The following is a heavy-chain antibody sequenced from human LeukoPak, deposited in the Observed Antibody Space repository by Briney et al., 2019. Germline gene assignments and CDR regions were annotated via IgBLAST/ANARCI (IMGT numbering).Heavy chain of an antibody. V-gene: IGHV1-69*02. D-gene: IGHD3-22*01. CDR1: GGTFSSYT. J-gene: IGHJ3*02. CDR3: ARGVVITSNDAFDI. CDR2: IIPILGIA. Sequence: SVKASCKASGGTFSSYTISWVRQAPGQGLEWMGRIIPILGIANYAQKFQGRVTITADKSTSTAYMELSSLRSEDTAVYYCARGVVITSNDAFDIWGQGTMVTVSS.